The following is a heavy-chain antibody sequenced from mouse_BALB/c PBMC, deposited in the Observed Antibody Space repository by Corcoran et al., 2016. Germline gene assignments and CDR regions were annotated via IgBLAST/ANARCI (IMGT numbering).Heavy chain of an antibody. Sequence: QIQLVQSGPELKKPGETVKISCKASGYTFTNYGMNWVKQAPGKGLKWMGWINTYTGEPTYADDFKGRFAFSLETSASTAYLQINNLKNEDTATDFCARGYYGSSSDYWGQGTTLTVSS. CDR1: GYTFTNYG. D-gene: IGHD1-1*01. CDR3: ARGYYGSSSDY. CDR2: INTYTGEP. J-gene: IGHJ2*01. V-gene: IGHV9-3-1*01.